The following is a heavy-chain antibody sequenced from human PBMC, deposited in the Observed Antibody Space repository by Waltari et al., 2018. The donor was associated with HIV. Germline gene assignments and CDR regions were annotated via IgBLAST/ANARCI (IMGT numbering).Heavy chain of an antibody. Sequence: QVQLVESGGGVVQPGRSLRLSCAASGFTFSSYGMHWVRQAPGKGLEWVAVIWYDGSNKYYADSVKGRFTISRDNSKNTLHLQMNSLRAEDTAVYYCARDGYPSTVTTVGYWGQGTLVTVSS. J-gene: IGHJ4*02. D-gene: IGHD4-17*01. CDR2: IWYDGSNK. CDR3: ARDGYPSTVTTVGY. CDR1: GFTFSSYG. V-gene: IGHV3-33*01.